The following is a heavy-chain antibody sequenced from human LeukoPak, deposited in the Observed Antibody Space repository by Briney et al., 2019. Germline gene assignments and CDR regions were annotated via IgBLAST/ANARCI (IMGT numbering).Heavy chain of an antibody. D-gene: IGHD3-22*01. V-gene: IGHV1-2*02. CDR2: INPNSGGT. CDR1: VHTFTRYY. J-gene: IGHJ4*02. CDR3: ARYSSGYSIY. Sequence: GASVKVSCKASVHTFTRYYIHWVRQAPGQGLEWMGWINPNSGGTNYAQKFQGRVTMTSDTSISTAYMELSSLRSDDTAVYYCARYSSGYSIYWGQGTLVTVSS.